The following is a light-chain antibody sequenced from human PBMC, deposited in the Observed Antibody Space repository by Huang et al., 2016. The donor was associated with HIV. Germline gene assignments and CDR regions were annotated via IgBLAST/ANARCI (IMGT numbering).Light chain of an antibody. V-gene: IGKV3-15*01. J-gene: IGKJ2*01. CDR3: QQYNNWPYT. CDR2: GAS. CDR1: QSVNSN. Sequence: EIVMTQSPATLSVSPGERATLSCRASQSVNSNLAWYQQKPGQAPRLLIYGASTRATGIPARFSGRGSRTEFTLTISSLQSEDFAVYYCQQYNNWPYTFGQGTKLEIK.